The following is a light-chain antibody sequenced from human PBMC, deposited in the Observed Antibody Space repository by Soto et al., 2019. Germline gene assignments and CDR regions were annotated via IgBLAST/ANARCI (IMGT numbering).Light chain of an antibody. CDR2: GAS. V-gene: IGKV3-15*01. CDR3: QQYNDLPPYT. CDR1: QSVSSN. Sequence: EIVMTQSPATLSVSPGDRATLSCRASQSVSSNLAWYQQKPGQAPRLLIYGASTRATGIPARFSGSGSGTDFTLTISSLQSEDFAVYYCQQYNDLPPYTFGQGTNLEIK. J-gene: IGKJ2*01.